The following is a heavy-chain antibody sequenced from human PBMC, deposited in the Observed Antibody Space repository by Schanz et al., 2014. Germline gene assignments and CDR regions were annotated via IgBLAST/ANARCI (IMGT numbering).Heavy chain of an antibody. CDR1: GFTFRDFG. Sequence: VHLVESGGGVVQPGGSLRLSCAASGFTFRDFGLHWVRQAPGKGLEWVSLINWNSRTISYSDSVKGRFTISRDNSKNSLFLQMNSLRSEDTALYFCAASGYGDYGGLNYWGQGTLVTVSS. CDR3: AASGYGDYGGLNY. J-gene: IGHJ4*02. D-gene: IGHD4-17*01. V-gene: IGHV3-43*01. CDR2: INWNSRTI.